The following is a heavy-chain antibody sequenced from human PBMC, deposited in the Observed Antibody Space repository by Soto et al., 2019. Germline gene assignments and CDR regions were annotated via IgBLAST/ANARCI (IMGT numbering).Heavy chain of an antibody. CDR3: ARVHFISSWYN. Sequence: ASVKVSCKASGYTFTGYYIHWVRQAPGQGLEWMGWINPNSGGTNYAQKFQGRVTMTRDTSISAAYMELSRLRSDDTAVYYCARVHFISSWYNWGQGTLVNVSS. D-gene: IGHD6-13*01. CDR2: INPNSGGT. V-gene: IGHV1-2*02. J-gene: IGHJ4*02. CDR1: GYTFTGYY.